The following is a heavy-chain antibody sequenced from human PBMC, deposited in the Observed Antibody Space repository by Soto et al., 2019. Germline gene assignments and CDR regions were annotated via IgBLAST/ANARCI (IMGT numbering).Heavy chain of an antibody. V-gene: IGHV4-4*02. CDR3: ARVKGGTPNGFDP. J-gene: IGHJ5*02. Sequence: PSETLSLTCAVSSGSIDSTNWWGWVRQPPGKGLEWIGEIYHSGTTNYNPSLTSRVTISVDRPKNQFSLKLTSVTAADTAVYYCARVKGGTPNGFDPWGQGTLVTVSS. CDR2: IYHSGTT. CDR1: SGSIDSTNW.